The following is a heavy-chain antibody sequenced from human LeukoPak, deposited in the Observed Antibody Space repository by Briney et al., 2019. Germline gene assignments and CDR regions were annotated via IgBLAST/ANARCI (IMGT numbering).Heavy chain of an antibody. D-gene: IGHD3-10*01. CDR3: AREKRFGVEDF. CDR1: GDSISNDTHY. Sequence: SETLSVTCTVSGDSISNDTHYWSWIRQPAGKGLEWIGRIYISGTTNYNPSLMTRVALSLDTSKKQFSLKLSSVTAADTAMYYCAREKRFGVEDFWGQGILVTVSS. V-gene: IGHV4-61*02. CDR2: IYISGTT. J-gene: IGHJ4*02.